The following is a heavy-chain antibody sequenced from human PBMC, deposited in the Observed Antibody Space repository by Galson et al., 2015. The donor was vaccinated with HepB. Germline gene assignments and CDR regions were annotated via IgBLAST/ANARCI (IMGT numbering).Heavy chain of an antibody. CDR1: GFTFSSYG. CDR2: ISYDGSNK. V-gene: IGHV3-30*18. J-gene: IGHJ3*02. Sequence: SLRLSCAASGFTFSSYGMHWVRQAPGKGLEWVAVISYDGSNKYYADSVKGRFTISRDNSKNTLYLQMNSLRAEDTAVYYCAKVRDFRALFDAFDIWGQGTMVTVSS. D-gene: IGHD3-3*01. CDR3: AKVRDFRALFDAFDI.